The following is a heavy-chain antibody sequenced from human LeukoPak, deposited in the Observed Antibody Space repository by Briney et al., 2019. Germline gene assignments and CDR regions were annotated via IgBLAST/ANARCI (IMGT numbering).Heavy chain of an antibody. CDR1: GGSISSYY. J-gene: IGHJ4*02. Sequence: SETLSLTCTVSGGSISSYYWSWIRQPPGKGLGWIGYIYYSGSTNYNPSLKSRVTISVDTSKNQFSLKLSSVTAADTAVYYCAREGGGKLDYWGQGTLVTVSS. CDR3: AREGGGKLDY. D-gene: IGHD4-23*01. V-gene: IGHV4-59*12. CDR2: IYYSGST.